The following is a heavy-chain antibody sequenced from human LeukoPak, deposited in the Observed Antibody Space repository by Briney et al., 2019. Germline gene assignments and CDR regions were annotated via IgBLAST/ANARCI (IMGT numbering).Heavy chain of an antibody. CDR2: ISSSGGIM. D-gene: IGHD2-15*01. J-gene: IGHJ5*02. Sequence: PGGSLRLSCATSGFTFSDYHMNWIRQAPGKGLEWVSYISSSGGIMYYADSVKGRFTISRDNTKNSLYLQMNSLRAEDTAVYYCARRHLHGYCSGGSCWNWFDPWGQGTLVTVSS. CDR1: GFTFSDYH. CDR3: ARRHLHGYCSGGSCWNWFDP. V-gene: IGHV3-11*04.